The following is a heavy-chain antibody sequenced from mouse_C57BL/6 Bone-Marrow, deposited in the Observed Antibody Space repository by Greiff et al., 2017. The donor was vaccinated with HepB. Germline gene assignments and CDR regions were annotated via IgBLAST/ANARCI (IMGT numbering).Heavy chain of an antibody. CDR1: GFTFSDYY. D-gene: IGHD2-5*01. V-gene: IGHV5-16*01. CDR3: ERDGYSNYYAMDY. Sequence: EVMLVESEGGLVQPGSSMKLSCTASGFTFSDYYMAWVRQVPEKGLEWVANINYDGSSTYYLDSLKSRFIISRDNAKNILYLQMSSLKSEDTATYYGERDGYSNYYAMDYWGQGTSVTVSS. J-gene: IGHJ4*01. CDR2: INYDGSST.